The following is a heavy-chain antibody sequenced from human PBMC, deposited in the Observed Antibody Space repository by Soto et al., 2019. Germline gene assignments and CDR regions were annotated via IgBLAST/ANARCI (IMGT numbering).Heavy chain of an antibody. V-gene: IGHV1-69*01. D-gene: IGHD1-26*01. CDR1: GGTFSSYS. J-gene: IGHJ4*02. CDR3: ARDGGRNSGGIDY. Sequence: QVQLVQSGAEVKKPGSSVKVSCKASGGTFSSYSINWVRQAPGQGLEWMGEIIPIFGTANYAQKFQGRVTSTADESTSTAYRELSSLRSEDTAVYYCARDGGRNSGGIDYWGQGTLVTVSS. CDR2: IIPIFGTA.